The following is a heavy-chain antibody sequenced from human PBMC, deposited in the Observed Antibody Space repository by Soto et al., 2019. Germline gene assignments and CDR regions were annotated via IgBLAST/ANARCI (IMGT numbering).Heavy chain of an antibody. V-gene: IGHV1-69*01. CDR3: ARDYDYDWGSYRRFDY. D-gene: IGHD3-16*02. CDR2: IIPIFGTA. CDR1: GGTFSSYA. J-gene: IGHJ4*02. Sequence: QVQLVQSGAEVKKPGSSVKVSCKASGGTFSSYAISWVRQAPGQGLEWMGGIIPIFGTANYAQKFQGRVTITAVESTSTAYIERGSLRSEDTAVYYCARDYDYDWGSYRRFDYWGQGTLVTVSS.